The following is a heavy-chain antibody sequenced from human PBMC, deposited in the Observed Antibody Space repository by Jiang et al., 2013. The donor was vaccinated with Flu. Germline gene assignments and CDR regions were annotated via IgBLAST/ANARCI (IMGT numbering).Heavy chain of an antibody. V-gene: IGHV4-59*08. CDR3: ARLGGLPGYYFDY. CDR2: IYNSVTT. J-gene: IGHJ4*02. D-gene: IGHD3-16*01. CDR1: VAPSVVTT. Sequence: GPGLVKPSGRPCPSPALSLVAPSVVTTGVGSRQPPGKRPEWIAYIYNSVTTNYNPSLKSRLTISRDTSKNQFSLTLSSVTAADTAVYYCARLGGLPGYYFDYWGQGTLVTVSS.